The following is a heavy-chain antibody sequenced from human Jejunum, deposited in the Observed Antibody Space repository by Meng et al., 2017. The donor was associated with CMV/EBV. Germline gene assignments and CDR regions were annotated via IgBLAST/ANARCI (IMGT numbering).Heavy chain of an antibody. CDR1: GYTFTDYY. J-gene: IGHJ2*01. Sequence: VSGYTFTDYYIHWVQQAPGKGLEWMGLVDPEDGETIYAEKSQGRVTISADTSTDTIYMELSSLRSEDTAVYFCALGLYTTSWFFDLWGRGTLVTVSS. CDR2: VDPEDGET. V-gene: IGHV1-69-2*01. CDR3: ALGLYTTSWFFDL. D-gene: IGHD1-14*01.